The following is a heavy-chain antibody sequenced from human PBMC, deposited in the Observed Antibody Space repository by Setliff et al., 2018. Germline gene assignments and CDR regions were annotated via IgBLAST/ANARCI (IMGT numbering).Heavy chain of an antibody. J-gene: IGHJ3*02. D-gene: IGHD3-3*01. CDR2: ISSSSSYI. CDR3: ARDLIFYDFWTFVDPSITTTNGGDAFDI. CDR1: GFTFSSYS. V-gene: IGHV3-21*01. Sequence: GESLKISCAASGFTFSSYSMNWVRQAPGKGLEWVSSISSSSSYIYYADSVKGRFTISRDNAKNSLYLQMNSLRAEDTAVYYCARDLIFYDFWTFVDPSITTTNGGDAFDIWGQGTMVTVSS.